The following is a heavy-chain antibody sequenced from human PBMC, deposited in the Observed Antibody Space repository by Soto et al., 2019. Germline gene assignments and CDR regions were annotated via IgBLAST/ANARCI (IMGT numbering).Heavy chain of an antibody. CDR2: ISYDGSNK. CDR1: GFTFSSYG. J-gene: IGHJ4*02. CDR3: VKYFGLLWVGELSAGRHTIAY. Sequence: GGSLRLSCAASGFTFSSYGMHWVRQAPGKGLERVAVISYDGSNKYYADSVKGRFTISRDNSKNTLYLQMNSLRAEDTAVYYCVKYFGLLWVGELSAGRHTIAYWGEETLVTASS. V-gene: IGHV3-30*18. D-gene: IGHD3-10*01.